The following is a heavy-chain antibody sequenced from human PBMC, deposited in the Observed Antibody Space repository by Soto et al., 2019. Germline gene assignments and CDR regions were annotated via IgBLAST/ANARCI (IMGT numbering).Heavy chain of an antibody. CDR2: ISAYNGNT. CDR3: ARAGIYCSSTSCYYGSYYYYGMAV. V-gene: IGHV1-18*04. D-gene: IGHD2-2*01. Sequence: ASVKVSCKASGYTFTSYGISWVRQAPGQGLEWMGWISAYNGNTNYAQKLQGRVTMTTDTSTSTAYMELRSLRSDDTAVYYCARAGIYCSSTSCYYGSYYYYGMAVWGQGTTVTVSS. CDR1: GYTFTSYG. J-gene: IGHJ6*02.